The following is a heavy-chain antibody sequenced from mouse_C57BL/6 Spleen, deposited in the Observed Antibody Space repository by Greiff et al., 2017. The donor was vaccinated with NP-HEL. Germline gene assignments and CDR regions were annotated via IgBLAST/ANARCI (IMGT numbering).Heavy chain of an antibody. V-gene: IGHV5-6*01. CDR3: ARDGFMTTVPCAMDY. CDR1: GFTFSSYG. Sequence: EVQGVESGGDLVKPGGSLKLSCAASGFTFSSYGMSWVRQTPDKRLEWVATISSGGSYTYYPDSVKGRFTISRDNAKNTLYLQMSSLKSEDTAVYYCARDGFMTTVPCAMDYWGQGTSGTVSS. J-gene: IGHJ4*01. D-gene: IGHD1-1*01. CDR2: ISSGGSYT.